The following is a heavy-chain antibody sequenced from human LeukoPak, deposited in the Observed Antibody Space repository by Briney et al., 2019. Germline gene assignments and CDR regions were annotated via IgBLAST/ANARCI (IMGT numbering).Heavy chain of an antibody. CDR3: ARAGFTFSDYFGSFFDY. V-gene: IGHV3-48*01. D-gene: IGHD3-10*01. CDR1: GFTFSSYA. Sequence: GGSLRLSCAASGFTFSSYAMSWVRQPAGKGLEWVSYISSSSSTIYYADSVKGRFTISRDNAKNSLYLQMNSLRAEDTAVYYCARAGFTFSDYFGSFFDYWGQGTLVTVSS. J-gene: IGHJ4*02. CDR2: ISSSSSTI.